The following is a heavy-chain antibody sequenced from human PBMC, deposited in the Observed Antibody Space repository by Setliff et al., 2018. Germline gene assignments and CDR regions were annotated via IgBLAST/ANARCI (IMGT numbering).Heavy chain of an antibody. D-gene: IGHD1-26*01. CDR1: GDSISSGDYF. CDR3: ARKGISALSGAFDM. V-gene: IGHV4-30-4*08. J-gene: IGHJ3*02. CDR2: IYHSGST. Sequence: TLSLTCTVSGDSISSGDYFWSWIRQPPGKGLEWIAYIYHSGSTYYNPSLKSRVTMSVDTSKNQFSLKLSSVTAADTAVYYCARKGISALSGAFDMWGQGTMVTVSS.